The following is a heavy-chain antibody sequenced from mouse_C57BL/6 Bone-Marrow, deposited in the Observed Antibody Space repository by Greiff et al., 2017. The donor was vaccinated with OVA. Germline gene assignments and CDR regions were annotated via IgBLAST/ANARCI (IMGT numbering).Heavy chain of an antibody. J-gene: IGHJ2*01. CDR2: IYPGSGST. Sequence: QVQLKQPGAELVKPGASVKMSCKASGYTFTSYWITWVKQRPGQGLEWIGDIYPGSGSTNYNEKFKSKATLTVDTSSGTAYMQLSSLPSEDSAVYYCARRGTTVVEGDYWGQGTTLTVSS. CDR3: ARRGTTVVEGDY. D-gene: IGHD1-1*01. V-gene: IGHV1-55*01. CDR1: GYTFTSYW.